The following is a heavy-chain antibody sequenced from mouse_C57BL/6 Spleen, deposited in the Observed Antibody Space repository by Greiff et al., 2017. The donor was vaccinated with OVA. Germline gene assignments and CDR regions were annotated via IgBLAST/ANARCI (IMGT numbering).Heavy chain of an antibody. CDR2: INPGSGGT. D-gene: IGHD2-3*01. CDR1: GYAFTNYL. Sequence: QVQLKESGAELVRPGTSVKVSCKASGYAFTNYLIEWVKQRPGQGLEWIGVINPGSGGTNYNEKFKGKATLTADKSSSTAYMQLSSLTSEDSAVYFCARRGYYDGYSLGYFDYWGQGTTLTVSS. J-gene: IGHJ2*01. CDR3: ARRGYYDGYSLGYFDY. V-gene: IGHV1-54*01.